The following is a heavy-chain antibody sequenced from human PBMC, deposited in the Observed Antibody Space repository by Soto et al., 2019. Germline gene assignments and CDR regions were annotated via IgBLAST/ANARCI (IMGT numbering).Heavy chain of an antibody. CDR1: GYTLTELS. CDR3: ATVWWPSGSYPTYYSEC. D-gene: IGHD1-26*01. Sequence: GSVNVSCKVSGYTLTELSMHWVRQAPRKGLEWMGGFDPEYGETIYAQKFQGRVTMTEDTSTDTAYMELSSLRSEDTAVYYCATVWWPSGSYPTYYSECWGQGTMVNVSS. J-gene: IGHJ4*02. CDR2: FDPEYGET. V-gene: IGHV1-24*01.